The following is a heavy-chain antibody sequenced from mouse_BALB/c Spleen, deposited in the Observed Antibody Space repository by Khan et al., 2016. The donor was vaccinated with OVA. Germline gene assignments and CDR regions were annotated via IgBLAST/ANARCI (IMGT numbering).Heavy chain of an antibody. J-gene: IGHJ3*01. CDR3: ERDGAYHRNDGWFAY. Sequence: VQLKQSGAELARPGASVKMSCKASGYTFTSYTIHWIKKRPGQGLEWIGYINPSNGYTNYNQKFKDKATLTTDKSSTTAYLQLSSLTSDDSAVYNLERDGAYHRNDGWFAYWGQGTLVTVSA. CDR2: INPSNGYT. D-gene: IGHD2-14*01. V-gene: IGHV1-4*01. CDR1: GYTFTSYT.